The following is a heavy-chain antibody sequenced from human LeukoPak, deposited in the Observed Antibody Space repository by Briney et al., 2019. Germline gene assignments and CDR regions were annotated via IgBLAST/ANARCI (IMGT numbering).Heavy chain of an antibody. CDR2: INPNSGGT. D-gene: IGHD3-10*01. J-gene: IGHJ5*02. V-gene: IGHV1-2*06. Sequence: ASVKVSCKASGYTFTGYYMHWVRQAPGQGLEWMGRINPNSGGTNYAQKFQGRVIMTRDTSISTAYMELSRLRSDDTAVYYCARGELVGVGVISVGWFDPWGQGTLVTVSS. CDR1: GYTFTGYY. CDR3: ARGELVGVGVISVGWFDP.